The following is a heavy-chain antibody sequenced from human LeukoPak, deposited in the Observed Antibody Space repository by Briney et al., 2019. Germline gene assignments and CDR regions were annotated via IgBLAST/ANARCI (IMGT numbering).Heavy chain of an antibody. D-gene: IGHD2-21*01. J-gene: IGHJ6*02. V-gene: IGHV4-34*01. CDR1: GGSFSGYY. Sequence: KTSETLSLTCAVYGGSFSGYYWSWIRQPPGRGLEWIGEINHSGSTNYNPSLKSRVTISVDTSKNQFSLKLSSVTAADTAVYYCASGIAHYYYYGMDVWGQGTTVTVSS. CDR2: INHSGST. CDR3: ASGIAHYYYYGMDV.